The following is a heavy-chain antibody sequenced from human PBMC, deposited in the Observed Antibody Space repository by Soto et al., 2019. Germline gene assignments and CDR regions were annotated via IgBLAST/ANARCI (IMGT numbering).Heavy chain of an antibody. V-gene: IGHV3-23*01. Sequence: GGSLRLSCAASGFTFSSYGMTWVRQAPGRGLEWVSTISGSGGNSYYADSVKGRFTISRDKSKKTLSLQMNRLRADDTAVYYCAKQQLVGHRGYFDSWGQGTLVTVSS. J-gene: IGHJ4*02. D-gene: IGHD6-6*01. CDR2: ISGSGGNS. CDR1: GFTFSSYG. CDR3: AKQQLVGHRGYFDS.